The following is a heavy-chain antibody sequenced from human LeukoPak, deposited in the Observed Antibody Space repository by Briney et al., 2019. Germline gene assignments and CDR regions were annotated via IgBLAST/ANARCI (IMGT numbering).Heavy chain of an antibody. Sequence: ASVKVSCKASGYTFTSYDINWVRQATGQGLEWMGWMNPNSGNTGYAQKFQGRVTITTDESTSTAYMELSSLRSEDTAVYYCAGVGGAPGYYFDYWGQGTLVTVSS. V-gene: IGHV1-8*01. J-gene: IGHJ4*02. CDR2: MNPNSGNT. CDR3: AGVGGAPGYYFDY. D-gene: IGHD4-23*01. CDR1: GYTFTSYD.